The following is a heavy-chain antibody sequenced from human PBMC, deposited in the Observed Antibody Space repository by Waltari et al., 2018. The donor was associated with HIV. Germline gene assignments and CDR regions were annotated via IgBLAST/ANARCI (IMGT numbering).Heavy chain of an antibody. V-gene: IGHV4-39*01. CDR3: ARPSRSSGYLDY. Sequence: QLQLQESGPGLVKPSETLSLTCTVSGGSISSSSYYWGWIRQPPGKGLEWIGSIYYSGSTYYNPSLKSRVTISVDTSKNQFSLKLSSVTAADTAVYYCARPSRSSGYLDYWGQGTLVTVSS. D-gene: IGHD6-19*01. CDR1: GGSISSSSYY. J-gene: IGHJ4*02. CDR2: IYYSGST.